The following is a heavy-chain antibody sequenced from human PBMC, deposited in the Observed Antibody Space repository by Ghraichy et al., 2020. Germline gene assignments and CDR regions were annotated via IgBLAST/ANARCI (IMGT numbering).Heavy chain of an antibody. J-gene: IGHJ4*02. CDR2: IYYSGST. Sequence: SETLSLTCTVSGGSISSSSYYWGWIGQPPGKGLEWIGSIYYSGSTYYNPSLKSRVTISVDTSKNQFSLKLSSVTAADTAVDYCAGHYGDYDDYWGQGTLVTVSS. CDR1: GGSISSSSYY. V-gene: IGHV4-39*01. CDR3: AGHYGDYDDY. D-gene: IGHD4-17*01.